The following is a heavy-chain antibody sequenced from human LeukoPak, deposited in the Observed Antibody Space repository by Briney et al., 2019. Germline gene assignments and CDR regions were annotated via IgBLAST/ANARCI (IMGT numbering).Heavy chain of an antibody. V-gene: IGHV3-7*01. CDR2: IKQDGSEK. CDR3: AKAPQIYDSSGTFDY. J-gene: IGHJ4*02. Sequence: GGSLRLSCAASGFTFSSYWMSWVRQAPGKGLEWVANIKQDGSEKYYVDSVKGRFTISRDNSKNTLYLQMNSLRAEDTALYYCAKAPQIYDSSGTFDYWGQRTLVTVSS. D-gene: IGHD3-22*01. CDR1: GFTFSSYW.